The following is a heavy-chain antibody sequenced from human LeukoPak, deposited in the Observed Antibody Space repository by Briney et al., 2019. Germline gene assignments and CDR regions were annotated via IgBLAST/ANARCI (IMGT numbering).Heavy chain of an antibody. CDR3: GRQAVDGRRLDH. V-gene: IGHV4-59*08. D-gene: IGHD6-19*01. Sequence: SETLSLTCTVSGGSISSYYWSWIRQPPGKGLEWIGSIFHSGIVYYNPSLKSRVTILVDTSKNQFSLKLRSVTAADTAVYYCGRQAVDGRRLDHWGQGTPVTVSS. CDR2: IFHSGIV. J-gene: IGHJ4*02. CDR1: GGSISSYY.